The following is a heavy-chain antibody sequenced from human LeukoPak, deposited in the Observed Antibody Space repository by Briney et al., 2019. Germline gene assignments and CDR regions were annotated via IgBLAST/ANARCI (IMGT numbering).Heavy chain of an antibody. CDR2: IYPGDSDT. V-gene: IGHV5-51*01. CDR3: ARRGIAAAAPVDY. D-gene: IGHD6-13*01. J-gene: IGHJ4*02. CDR1: GYSFFSYW. Sequence: GESLKISCKGSGYSFFSYWIGWVRPMPGKGLGWMGIIYPGDSDTSYRPSFQGHVTISADKSISTAYLQLSSLKASDTAMYYCARRGIAAAAPVDYWGQGTLVTVSS.